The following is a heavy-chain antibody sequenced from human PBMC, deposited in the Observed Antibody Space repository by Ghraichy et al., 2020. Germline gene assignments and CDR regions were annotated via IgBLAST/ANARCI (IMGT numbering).Heavy chain of an antibody. Sequence: SETLSLTCTVSGGSISDDSFYWAWIRQPPGKGLEWIGSLYYNGNTFHNPFLKSRVTISADTSKNLFSLKLSSVTAADTAVYYCARPKSQAFDVWGQGTVVTVSS. V-gene: IGHV4-39*01. CDR2: LYYNGNT. J-gene: IGHJ3*01. CDR1: GGSISDDSFY. CDR3: ARPKSQAFDV.